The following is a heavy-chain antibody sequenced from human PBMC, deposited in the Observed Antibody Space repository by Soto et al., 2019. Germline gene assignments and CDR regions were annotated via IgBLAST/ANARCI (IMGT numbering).Heavy chain of an antibody. J-gene: IGHJ3*02. Sequence: GSLRVSCVASGXTVSRYSMGWVRRAPGKGLEWGSGIIGTGGDTYFPDSVKGRFAVSRDNSKNTVYLHITSLRADDTAVYFFVKGAVESMVGIIYAFDIWGQGTMGTVSS. CDR3: VKGAVESMVGIIYAFDI. V-gene: IGHV3-23*01. D-gene: IGHD1-26*01. CDR2: IIGTGGDT. CDR1: GXTVSRYS.